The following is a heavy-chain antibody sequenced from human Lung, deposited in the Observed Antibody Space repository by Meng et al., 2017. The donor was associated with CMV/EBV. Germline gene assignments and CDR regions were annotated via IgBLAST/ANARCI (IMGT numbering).Heavy chain of an antibody. J-gene: IGHJ4*02. D-gene: IGHD2-2*02. CDR1: GFPFGNYA. V-gene: IGHV3-30*02. CDR3: GRDYINSVDH. Sequence: VQLVESXXGVVQPGGALRLSCATSGFPFGNYAMHWVRQAPGKGLEWLAFIGHDGNNEQYAESMKGRFTISRDNFNTLYLQMKSLTDEDTALYYCGRDYINSVDHWGQGTLVTVSS. CDR2: IGHDGNNE.